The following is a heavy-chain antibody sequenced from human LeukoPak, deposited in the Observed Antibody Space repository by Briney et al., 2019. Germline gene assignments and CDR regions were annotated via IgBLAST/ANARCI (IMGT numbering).Heavy chain of an antibody. D-gene: IGHD1-26*01. J-gene: IGHJ6*03. CDR1: GFSLSNSGMC. CDR3: ARMGKLVGATAYYYYYMDV. CDR2: IDWDDDK. Sequence: SGPTLVNPTQTLTLTCTFSGFSLSNSGMCVSWIRQPPGKALEWLARIDWDDDKYYSTSLKTRLTISKDTSKNQVVLTMTNMDPVDTATYYCARMGKLVGATAYYYYYMDVWGKGTTVTVSS. V-gene: IGHV2-70*11.